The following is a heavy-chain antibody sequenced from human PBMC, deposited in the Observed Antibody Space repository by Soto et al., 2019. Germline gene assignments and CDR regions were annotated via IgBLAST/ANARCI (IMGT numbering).Heavy chain of an antibody. D-gene: IGHD6-13*01. V-gene: IGHV3-33*01. Sequence: QVQLVESGGGVVQPGRSLRLSCAASGFTFSSYGMHWVRQAPGKGLEWVAVIWYDGSNKYYADSVKGRFTIPRDNSKNTLYLQMNSLRAEDTAVYYCARDQATGRAAAGDYWGQGTLVTVSS. CDR1: GFTFSSYG. J-gene: IGHJ4*02. CDR3: ARDQATGRAAAGDY. CDR2: IWYDGSNK.